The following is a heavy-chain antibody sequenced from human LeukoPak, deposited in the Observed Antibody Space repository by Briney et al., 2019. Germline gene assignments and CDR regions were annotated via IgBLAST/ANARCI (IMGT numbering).Heavy chain of an antibody. CDR1: GFTFSSYG. V-gene: IGHV3-23*01. CDR2: ISGSGSTT. Sequence: GGSLRLSCAASGFTFSSYGMHWVRQTPGKGLEWVSTISGSGSTTYYADSVKGRFTISRDNSKTTLYLQMNTLRTEDTAVYYCAKDLRGSGWYFDYWGQGTLVAVSS. D-gene: IGHD6-19*01. CDR3: AKDLRGSGWYFDY. J-gene: IGHJ4*02.